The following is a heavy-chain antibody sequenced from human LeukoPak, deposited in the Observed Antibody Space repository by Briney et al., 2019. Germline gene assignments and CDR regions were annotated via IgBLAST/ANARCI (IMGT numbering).Heavy chain of an antibody. CDR2: ISGSGGST. D-gene: IGHD1-26*01. J-gene: IGHJ4*02. V-gene: IGHV3-23*01. Sequence: GGSLRLSCAASGFTFSSYAMSWVRQAPRKGLEWVSAISGSGGSTYYADSVKGRFTISRDNSKNTLYLQMNSLRAEDTAVYYCAKDLKWELPSSANYWGQGTLVTVSS. CDR1: GFTFSSYA. CDR3: AKDLKWELPSSANY.